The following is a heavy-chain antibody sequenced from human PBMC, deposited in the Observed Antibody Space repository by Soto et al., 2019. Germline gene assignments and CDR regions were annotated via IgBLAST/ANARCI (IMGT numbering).Heavy chain of an antibody. CDR2: INPKSGDT. J-gene: IGHJ4*02. V-gene: IGHV1-2*02. Sequence: ASVKVSCNASGYTFTGYYIHWVRQAPGQGLEWMGWINPKSGDTNSAQKFQGRVTMTRDTSLSTAYVEVSRLRSDDTALYYCARPAELLWFGDLTPFDYWGQGTLVTVSS. CDR3: ARPAELLWFGDLTPFDY. D-gene: IGHD3-10*01. CDR1: GYTFTGYY.